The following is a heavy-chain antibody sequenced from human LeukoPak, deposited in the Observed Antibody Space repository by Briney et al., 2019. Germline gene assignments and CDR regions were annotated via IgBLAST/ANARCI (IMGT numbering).Heavy chain of an antibody. J-gene: IGHJ5*02. CDR3: ARGGVAHYYDSSGYYYSRDNWFDP. Sequence: GASVKVSCKASGYTFTGYYMHWVRQAPGRGLEWMGRINPNSGGTNYAQKFQGRVTMTRDTSISTAYMELSRLRSDDTAVYYCARGGVAHYYDSSGYYYSRDNWFDPWGQGTLVTVSS. D-gene: IGHD3-22*01. CDR2: INPNSGGT. V-gene: IGHV1-2*06. CDR1: GYTFTGYY.